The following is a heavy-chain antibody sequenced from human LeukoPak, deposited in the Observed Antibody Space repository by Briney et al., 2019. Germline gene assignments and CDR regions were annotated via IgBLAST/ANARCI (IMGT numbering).Heavy chain of an antibody. CDR2: IYYSGST. Sequence: SETLSLTCTVSGGSISSYYWSWTRQPPGKGLEWIGYIYYSGSTNYNPSLKSRVTISVDTSKNQFSLKLSSVTAADTAVYYCASGSVDVVPAAIAYWGQGTLVTVSS. D-gene: IGHD2-2*01. CDR3: ASGSVDVVPAAIAY. J-gene: IGHJ4*02. V-gene: IGHV4-59*01. CDR1: GGSISSYY.